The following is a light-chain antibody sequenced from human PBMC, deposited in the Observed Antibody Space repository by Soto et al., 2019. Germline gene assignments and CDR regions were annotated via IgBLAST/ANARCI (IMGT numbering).Light chain of an antibody. J-gene: IGKJ2*01. V-gene: IGKV3-20*01. CDR1: QRVGSIY. CDR3: QQYGNSRYT. CDR2: GTS. Sequence: EIVLTQSPGTLSLSPGERATLSCRASQRVGSIYLAWYQQKPGQAPKLVMQGTSTRASGIPDRFSGSGSGTEFTLTISRLEPEDFAVYFCQQYGNSRYTFGQGTKLEIK.